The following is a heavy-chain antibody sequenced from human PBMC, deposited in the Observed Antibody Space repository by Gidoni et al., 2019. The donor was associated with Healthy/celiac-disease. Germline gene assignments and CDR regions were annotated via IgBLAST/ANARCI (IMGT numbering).Heavy chain of an antibody. CDR1: GGTFSSYT. CDR3: ARGKLLWFGELLYSHDNWFDP. CDR2: IIPILGIA. Sequence: QVQLVQSGAEVKKPGSSVKVSCKASGGTFSSYTISWVRQAPGQGLEWMGRIIPILGIANYAQKFQGRVTITADKSTSTAYMELSSLRSEDTAVYYCARGKLLWFGELLYSHDNWFDPWGQGTLVTVSS. V-gene: IGHV1-69*02. J-gene: IGHJ5*02. D-gene: IGHD3-10*01.